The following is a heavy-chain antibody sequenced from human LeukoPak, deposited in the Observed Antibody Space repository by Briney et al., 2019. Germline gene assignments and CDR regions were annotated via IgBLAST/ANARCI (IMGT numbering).Heavy chain of an antibody. CDR1: GDSISSSTYH. CDR2: IYYTGTA. J-gene: IGHJ4*02. Sequence: PSETLSLTCTVSGDSISSSTYHWAWIRQPPGKGLEYIGNIYYTGTAYSNPSLKSRITVSVDTSTNQFSLKLSSVTAADTAVYYCARGYCSGGRCYLFDYWGQGTLVTVSS. D-gene: IGHD2-15*01. V-gene: IGHV4-39*01. CDR3: ARGYCSGGRCYLFDY.